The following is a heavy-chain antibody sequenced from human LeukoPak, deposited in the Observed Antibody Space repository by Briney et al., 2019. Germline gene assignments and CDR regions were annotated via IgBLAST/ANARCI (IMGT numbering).Heavy chain of an antibody. V-gene: IGHV1-46*01. CDR2: INPSGGST. CDR1: XFTSXX. D-gene: IGHD7-27*01. J-gene: IGHJ4*02. CDR3: VRGTGDLDY. Sequence: XFTSXXMHWVRQAPGQGLEWMGIINPSGGSTSYAQKFQGRVTMTRDTSTSTVYMELSSLRSEDTAVYYCVRGTGDLDYWGQGTLVTVSS.